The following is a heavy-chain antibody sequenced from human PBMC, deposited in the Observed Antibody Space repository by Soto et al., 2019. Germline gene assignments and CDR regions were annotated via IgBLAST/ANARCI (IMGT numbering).Heavy chain of an antibody. D-gene: IGHD2-15*01. CDR1: GGSISSGNFY. CDR3: AHVSRGAKTCFDL. J-gene: IGHJ4*02. CDR2: IYLSGST. V-gene: IGHV4-30-4*01. Sequence: VQLQESGPGLVRPSETLSLTSPVSGGSISSGNFYWSWIRQPPGKGLQWIGYIYLSGSTSYSPYFKSRRTISLNTSNNQFSLRLTSGTAADTAVYYCAHVSRGAKTCFDLWGQGARVNVS.